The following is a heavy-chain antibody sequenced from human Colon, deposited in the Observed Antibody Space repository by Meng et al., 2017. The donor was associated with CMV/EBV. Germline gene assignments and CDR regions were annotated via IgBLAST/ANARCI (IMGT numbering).Heavy chain of an antibody. J-gene: IGHJ4*02. V-gene: IGHV3-30-3*01. CDR2: TSYDGSSE. CDR3: ARDGGNQYFDY. Sequence: GESLKISCAASGFTFSSYAMHWVRQAPGKGLEWVAVTSYDGSSEYYADSVKGRFTISRDNSKNTLDLQMNSLRAEDTAVYYCARDGGNQYFDYWGQGTLVTVSS. D-gene: IGHD1-14*01. CDR1: GFTFSSYA.